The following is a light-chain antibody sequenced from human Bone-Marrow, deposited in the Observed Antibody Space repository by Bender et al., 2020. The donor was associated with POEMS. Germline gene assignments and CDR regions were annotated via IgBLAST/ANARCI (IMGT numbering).Light chain of an antibody. CDR2: EVD. CDR1: SSDVGSYDL. V-gene: IGLV2-8*01. Sequence: QSALTQPASVSGSPGQSITISCAGTSSDVGSYDLVSWYQQHPGKAPKLLIFEVDKRPTGVPDRFSGSKSGNTASLTVSGLLAEDEGDYYCSSYAGNNNLVFGGGTKLTVL. J-gene: IGLJ2*01. CDR3: SSYAGNNNLV.